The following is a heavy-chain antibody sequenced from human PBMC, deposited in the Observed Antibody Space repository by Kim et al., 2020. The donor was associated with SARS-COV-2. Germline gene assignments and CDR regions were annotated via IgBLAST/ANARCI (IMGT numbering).Heavy chain of an antibody. CDR1: GFTFSTYA. D-gene: IGHD1-26*01. Sequence: GGSLRLSCAASGFTFSTYAMSWVRQAPGKGLEWVSGISGSGAGTYYADSVKGRFTISRDNSKNTLHLQMNSLRAEDTAVYYCTSQSGSYDGYFDYWGQGT. V-gene: IGHV3-23*01. CDR2: ISGSGAGT. J-gene: IGHJ4*02. CDR3: TSQSGSYDGYFDY.